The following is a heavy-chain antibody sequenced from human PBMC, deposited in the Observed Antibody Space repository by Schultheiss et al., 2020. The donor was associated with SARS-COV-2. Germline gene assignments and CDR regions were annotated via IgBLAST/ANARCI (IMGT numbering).Heavy chain of an antibody. V-gene: IGHV1-2*02. CDR3: ARDGIAARPPDYYYYGMDV. J-gene: IGHJ6*02. D-gene: IGHD6-6*01. Sequence: ASVKVSCKASGGTFSSYTISWVRQAPGQGLEWMGWINPNSGGTNYAQNFQGRVTMTRDTSISTAYMELSRLRSDDTAVYYCARDGIAARPPDYYYYGMDVWGQGTTVTVSS. CDR1: GGTFSSYT. CDR2: INPNSGGT.